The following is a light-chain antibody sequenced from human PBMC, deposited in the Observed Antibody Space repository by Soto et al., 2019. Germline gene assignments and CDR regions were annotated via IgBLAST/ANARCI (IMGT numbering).Light chain of an antibody. CDR2: GAS. V-gene: IGKV3-15*01. J-gene: IGKJ1*01. CDR3: QQYNNWPPT. Sequence: EILMTQSPATLSVSPGARATLSCSASQGVRSNLAWYQQKPGQAPRRLIYGASTRATGVPARFSGSGSGTEFTLTISSLQSEDFAVYYCQQYNNWPPTFGQGTKVDIK. CDR1: QGVRSN.